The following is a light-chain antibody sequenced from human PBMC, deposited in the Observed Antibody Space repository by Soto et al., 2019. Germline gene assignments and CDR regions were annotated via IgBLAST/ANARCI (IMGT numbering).Light chain of an antibody. CDR2: DNN. Sequence: QSVLTQPPSVSAAPGQRVTISCSGSTSNIGSNYVSWYQQLQETAPKLLIYDNNKRPSGIPDRFSGSKSGTSATLAITGLQTGDEADYYCGTYDSGLSAGGVFGTGTKLTVL. V-gene: IGLV1-51*01. CDR1: TSNIGSNY. CDR3: GTYDSGLSAGGV. J-gene: IGLJ1*01.